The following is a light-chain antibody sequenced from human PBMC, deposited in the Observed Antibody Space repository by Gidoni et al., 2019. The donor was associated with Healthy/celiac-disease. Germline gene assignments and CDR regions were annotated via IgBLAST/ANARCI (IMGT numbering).Light chain of an antibody. CDR2: DAS. V-gene: IGKV3-11*01. J-gene: IGKJ5*01. CDR1: QSVSSY. Sequence: LVVTQSLATLSFSPGERPTLSCRASQSVSSYLAWYQQKPGQAPRLLIYDASNRATGIPARFSGSGSGTDFTLTISSLEPEDFAVYYCQQRSNWPPITFGQGTRLEIK. CDR3: QQRSNWPPIT.